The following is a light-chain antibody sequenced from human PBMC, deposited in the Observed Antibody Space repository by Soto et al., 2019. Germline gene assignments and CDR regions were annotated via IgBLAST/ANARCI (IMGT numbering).Light chain of an antibody. J-gene: IGKJ1*01. CDR1: QPVITS. Sequence: TQSPSSLSASIGDRVTITCRASQPVITSLAWYQHKPGEAPRLLIYAASTRATGIPARFIGNGSGTEFTLTISSLQSEDFAVYYCQQYNNWWTFGQGTKVDIK. V-gene: IGKV3D-15*01. CDR2: AAS. CDR3: QQYNNWWT.